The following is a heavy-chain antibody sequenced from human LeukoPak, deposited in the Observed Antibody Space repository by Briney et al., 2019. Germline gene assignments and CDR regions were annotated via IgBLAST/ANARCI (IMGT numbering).Heavy chain of an antibody. CDR2: VYYSGST. J-gene: IGHJ5*02. CDR1: GGSISNSNYY. CDR3: ARRGTVVTRRWSDP. V-gene: IGHV4-39*01. D-gene: IGHD4-23*01. Sequence: PSETLSLTCTVSGGSISNSNYYWGWIRQPPGKGLEWIGSVYYSGSTYYNPSLKSRVTISIDTSKNQFSLKLSSVTAADTAVYYCARRGTVVTRRWSDPWGQGTLVAVSS.